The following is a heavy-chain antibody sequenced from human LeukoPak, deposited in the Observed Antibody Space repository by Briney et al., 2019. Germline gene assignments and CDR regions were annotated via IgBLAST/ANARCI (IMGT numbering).Heavy chain of an antibody. Sequence: PSETLSLTCAVYGGSFSGYYWSWIRQPPGKGLEWIGEINHSGSTNYNPPLKSRVTISVDTSKNQFSLKLSSVTAADTAVYYCARGGYSYGDYCDYWGQGTPVTVSS. CDR3: ARGGYSYGDYCDY. J-gene: IGHJ4*02. V-gene: IGHV4-34*01. CDR2: INHSGST. CDR1: GGSFSGYY. D-gene: IGHD5-18*01.